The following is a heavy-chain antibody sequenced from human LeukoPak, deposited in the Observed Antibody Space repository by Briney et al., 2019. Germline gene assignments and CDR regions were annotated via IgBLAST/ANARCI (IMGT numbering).Heavy chain of an antibody. Sequence: GGSLRLSCTASGFTFGDYAMSWVRQAPGKGLEWVGFIRSKAYGGTTEYAASVKGRFTISRDDSKSIAYLRMNSLKTEDTAVYYCTSSDDFWSGYYQGNYFDYWGQGTLVTVSS. CDR1: GFTFGDYA. J-gene: IGHJ4*02. V-gene: IGHV3-49*04. CDR3: TSSDDFWSGYYQGNYFDY. D-gene: IGHD3-3*01. CDR2: IRSKAYGGTT.